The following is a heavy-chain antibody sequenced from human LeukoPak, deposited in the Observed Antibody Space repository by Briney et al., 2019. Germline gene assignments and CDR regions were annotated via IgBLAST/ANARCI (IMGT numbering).Heavy chain of an antibody. D-gene: IGHD3-9*01. J-gene: IGHJ4*02. CDR3: ARSKALRLDDIYY. V-gene: IGHV1-18*04. CDR2: ISAYNSNK. CDR1: GYTFTSYG. Sequence: ASVKVSCKASGYTFTSYGISWVRQAPGQGLEWVAWISAYNSNKNSAEKFQGRVTMTIDTSTSTAYMELSSLRSEDTAVYYCARSKALRLDDIYYWGQGTLVTVSS.